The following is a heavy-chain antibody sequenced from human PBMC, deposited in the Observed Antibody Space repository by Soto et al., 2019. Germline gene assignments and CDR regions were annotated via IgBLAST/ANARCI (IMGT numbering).Heavy chain of an antibody. J-gene: IGHJ3*01. CDR1: GGSISSSHW. CDR3: ARVVLSITRGAFDA. V-gene: IGHV4-4*02. Sequence: QVQLQESGPGLVKPSGTLSLTCAVSGGSISSSHWWTWVRQSPGKGLEYIGEISHSGTSNSNPSLKSRVALSVDRSKNPFSPPLTSVTAADTAVYYCARVVLSITRGAFDAWGQGTPVIVSS. D-gene: IGHD1-20*01. CDR2: ISHSGTS.